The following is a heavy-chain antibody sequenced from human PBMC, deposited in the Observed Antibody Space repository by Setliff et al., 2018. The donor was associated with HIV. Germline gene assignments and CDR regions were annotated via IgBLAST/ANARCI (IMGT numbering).Heavy chain of an antibody. CDR1: GGSISSHY. Sequence: SETLSLTCTVSGGSISSHYWSWIRQPPGKGLEWIGSIYYSGSTNYNPSLKSRVTISVDTSKNQFSLKLGPVTAADTAVYYCARGGLTAAGTLLLVGYFDYWGQGTLVTVSS. CDR3: ARGGLTAAGTLLLVGYFDY. D-gene: IGHD6-13*01. V-gene: IGHV4-59*11. CDR2: IYYSGST. J-gene: IGHJ4*02.